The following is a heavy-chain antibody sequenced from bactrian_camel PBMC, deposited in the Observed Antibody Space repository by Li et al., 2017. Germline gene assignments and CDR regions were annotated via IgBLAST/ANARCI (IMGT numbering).Heavy chain of an antibody. V-gene: IGHV3S1*01. D-gene: IGHD5*01. CDR2: INRGGTT. J-gene: IGHJ4*01. Sequence: HVQLVESGGGLVQPGGSQRLSCTAPGYTSNSCGMDWYRQAPGKGLEWVSIINRGGTTYYADSMKGRFTISRDDAKNTLYLQLNSLRTEDTAMYYCTNDYVDGLGIDYWGQGTQVTVS. CDR3: TNDYVDGLGIDY. CDR1: GYTSNSCG.